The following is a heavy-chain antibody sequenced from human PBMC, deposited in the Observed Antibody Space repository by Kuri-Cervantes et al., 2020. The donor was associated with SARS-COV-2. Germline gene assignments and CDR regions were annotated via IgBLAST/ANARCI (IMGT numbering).Heavy chain of an antibody. V-gene: IGHV4-59*01. J-gene: IGHJ2*01. CDR3: ARDRPWQGYFDL. Sequence: SETLSLTCTVSGGSISSYYWSWIRQPPGKGLEWIGYIYYSGGTNYDPSLKGRVTISVDTSKNQFSLKLSSVTAADTAVYYCARDRPWQGYFDLWGRGTLVTVSS. CDR2: IYYSGGT. CDR1: GGSISSYY.